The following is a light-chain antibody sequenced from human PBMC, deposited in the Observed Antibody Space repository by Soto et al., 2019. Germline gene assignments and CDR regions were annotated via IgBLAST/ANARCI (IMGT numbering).Light chain of an antibody. V-gene: IGKV3-15*01. CDR1: QSVSSN. CDR2: GAS. J-gene: IGKJ1*01. CDR3: QQYNNWWT. Sequence: EVVMTQSPATLSVSPGERATLSCRASQSVSSNLAWYQQKPGQAPRLLIYGASTRATGIPARFSGSGSGTEFTLTIGSLQSEDFAVYYCQQYNNWWTFGQGTKVAIK.